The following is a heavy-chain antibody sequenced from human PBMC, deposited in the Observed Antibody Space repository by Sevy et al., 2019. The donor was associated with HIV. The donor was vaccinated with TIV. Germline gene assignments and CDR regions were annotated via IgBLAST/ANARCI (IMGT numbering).Heavy chain of an antibody. V-gene: IGHV1-24*01. D-gene: IGHD6-19*01. CDR3: ARGGSSGWTYFDY. Sequence: ASVKVSCKVSGYTLTELSMHWVRQVPGKGLEWMGSFDPEDDETIYAQKFQGRVTMTEDTSTDTAYMELSSLRSEDTAVYYCARGGSSGWTYFDYWGQGTLVTVSS. J-gene: IGHJ4*02. CDR2: FDPEDDET. CDR1: GYTLTELS.